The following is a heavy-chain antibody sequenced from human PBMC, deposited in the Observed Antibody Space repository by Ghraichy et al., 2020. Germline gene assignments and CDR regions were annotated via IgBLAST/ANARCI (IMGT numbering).Heavy chain of an antibody. CDR2: ISGGGDST. CDR3: AKKKDSSGYFNE. V-gene: IGHV3-23*01. J-gene: IGHJ4*02. Sequence: GGSLRLSCAASGFTFTRYGMSWVRQAPGKGLEWVSAISGGGDSTNYADSVKGRLTTSRDNSRNTLYFGMNSLRVEDTAAYYCAKKKDSSGYFNEWGQGTLVTVSS. CDR1: GFTFTRYG. D-gene: IGHD3-22*01.